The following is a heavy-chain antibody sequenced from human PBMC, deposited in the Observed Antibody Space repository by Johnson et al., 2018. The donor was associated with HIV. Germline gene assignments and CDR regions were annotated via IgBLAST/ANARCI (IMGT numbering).Heavy chain of an antibody. CDR2: IKEDGSAK. CDR3: TRDRAYNTVDI. Sequence: VQLVESGGGLVQPGGSLRLSCAASGFTFSSYWMSWVRQAPGKGLEWVANIKEDGSAKNYLDSVKGRFTISRDNAKNSLYLHINSLRAEDTAVYYCTRDRAYNTVDIWGHGTMLTVSS. J-gene: IGHJ3*02. D-gene: IGHD3-16*01. CDR1: GFTFSSYW. V-gene: IGHV3-7*01.